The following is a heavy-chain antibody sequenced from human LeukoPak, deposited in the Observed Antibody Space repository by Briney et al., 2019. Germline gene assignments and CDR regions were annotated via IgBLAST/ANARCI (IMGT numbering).Heavy chain of an antibody. Sequence: PSETLSLTCTVSGGSISSGDYYWRWIRQPPGKGLEWIAYMYYSGSTYYNPSLKSRVTMSADTSKNQLSLKLSSVTAADTAVYYCARPCYYDSRIDPWGQGILVTVSS. CDR2: MYYSGST. CDR3: ARPCYYDSRIDP. CDR1: GGSISSGDYY. D-gene: IGHD3-22*01. V-gene: IGHV4-30-4*01. J-gene: IGHJ5*02.